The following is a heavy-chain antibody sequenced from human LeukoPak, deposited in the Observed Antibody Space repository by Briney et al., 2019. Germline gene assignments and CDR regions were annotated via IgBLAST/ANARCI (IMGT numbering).Heavy chain of an antibody. CDR1: GFTFSSYW. J-gene: IGHJ6*03. CDR3: ARAPPEGSSYMDV. CDR2: INSDGSST. Sequence: PGGSLRLSCAASGFTFSSYWMHWVRQAPGKGLVWVSRINSDGSSTSYADSVKGRFTISRDNAKNTLYLQMNSLRAEDTAVYYRARAPPEGSSYMDVWGKGTTVTFSS. D-gene: IGHD1-14*01. V-gene: IGHV3-74*01.